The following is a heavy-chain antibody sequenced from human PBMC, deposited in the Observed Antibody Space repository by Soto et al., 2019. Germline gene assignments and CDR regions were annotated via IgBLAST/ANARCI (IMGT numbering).Heavy chain of an antibody. V-gene: IGHV3-74*01. CDR3: ARATMGTLDY. J-gene: IGHJ4*02. Sequence: GGSLRLSCAASGFTFSNSWIYWVRQAPGRGLVWASRINPAGSATDYADSVNGRFTISRDNARNTLYLQMNSLRAEDTAVYYCARATMGTLDYWGQGTVVTVSS. CDR2: INPAGSAT. D-gene: IGHD7-27*01. CDR1: GFTFSNSW.